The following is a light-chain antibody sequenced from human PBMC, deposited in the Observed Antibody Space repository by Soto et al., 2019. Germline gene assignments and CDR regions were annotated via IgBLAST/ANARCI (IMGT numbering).Light chain of an antibody. V-gene: IGLV2-14*01. J-gene: IGLJ1*01. CDR1: SSDVGGYNY. CDR3: SSYTSSSTLLYV. Sequence: QSALTQPASVSGSPGQSITISCTGTSSDVGGYNYVSWYQQHPGNAPKLMIYEVSNRPSGASNRFSGSKSGNTASLTISGLQAEDEAPYYCSSYTSSSTLLYVFGTGTKLTVL. CDR2: EVS.